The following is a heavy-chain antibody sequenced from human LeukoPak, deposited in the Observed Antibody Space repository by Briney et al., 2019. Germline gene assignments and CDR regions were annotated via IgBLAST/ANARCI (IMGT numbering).Heavy chain of an antibody. Sequence: ASLKVSCKASGYTFTNYYMHWVRQAPGQGLEWMGVINPSGGTTSYAQKFQGRVTMTRDTSTSTVYMELSSLRSGDTAVYYCARAFGSGSYHNPDHWGQGTLVTVSS. D-gene: IGHD3-10*01. J-gene: IGHJ5*02. V-gene: IGHV1-46*01. CDR3: ARAFGSGSYHNPDH. CDR2: INPSGGTT. CDR1: GYTFTNYY.